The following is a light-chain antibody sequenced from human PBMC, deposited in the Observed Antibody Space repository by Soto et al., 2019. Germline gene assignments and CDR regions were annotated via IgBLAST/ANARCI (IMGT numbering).Light chain of an antibody. CDR2: GAS. Sequence: EIVLTQSPGTLSLSPGEGATLSCRASQSLSSTHLAWYQQKPGQAPRLLIYGASSRATGIPDRFSGSGSGTDFTLTFSRLEPEDFAVYYCQQYGSLITFGGGTKVDIK. CDR3: QQYGSLIT. V-gene: IGKV3-20*01. J-gene: IGKJ4*02. CDR1: QSLSSTH.